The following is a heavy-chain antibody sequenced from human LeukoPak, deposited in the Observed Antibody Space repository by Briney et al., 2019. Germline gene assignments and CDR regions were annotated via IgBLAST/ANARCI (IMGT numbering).Heavy chain of an antibody. CDR1: GDSISSYY. CDR3: ARVVGATRPFDY. J-gene: IGHJ4*02. D-gene: IGHD1-26*01. Sequence: SSETLSLTCTVSGDSISSYYWSWIRQPPGKGLEWIGEINHSGSTNYNPSLKSRVTISVDTSKNQFSLKLSSVTAADTAVYYCARVVGATRPFDYWGQGTLVTVSS. CDR2: INHSGST. V-gene: IGHV4-34*01.